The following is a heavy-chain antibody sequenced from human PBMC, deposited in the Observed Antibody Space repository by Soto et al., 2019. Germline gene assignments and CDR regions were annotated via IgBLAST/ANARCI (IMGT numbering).Heavy chain of an antibody. CDR1: GFTFSSYG. D-gene: IGHD1-20*01. J-gene: IGHJ4*02. CDR3: ARDLLDNWNYVDY. CDR2: IWYDGSNK. V-gene: IGHV3-33*01. Sequence: GGSLRLSCAASGFTFSSYGMHWVRQAPGKGLEWVAVIWYDGSNKYYADSVKGRFTISRDNSKNTLYLQMNSLRAEDTAVYYCARDLLDNWNYVDYWGQGTLVTVSS.